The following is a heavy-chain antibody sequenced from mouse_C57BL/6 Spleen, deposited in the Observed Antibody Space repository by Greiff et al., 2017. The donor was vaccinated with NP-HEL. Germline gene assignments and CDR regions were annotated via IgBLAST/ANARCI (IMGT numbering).Heavy chain of an antibody. CDR1: GYNFTSYW. J-gene: IGHJ1*03. CDR2: IHPNSGST. CDR3: AMTVGYFDV. V-gene: IGHV1-64*01. Sequence: LQQPGAELVKPGASVKLSCKASGYNFTSYWMHWVKQRPGQGLEWIGMIHPNSGSTNYNEKFKSKATLTVDKSSSTAYMQLSSLTSEDSAVYYCAMTVGYFDVWGTGTTVTVSS. D-gene: IGHD1-1*01.